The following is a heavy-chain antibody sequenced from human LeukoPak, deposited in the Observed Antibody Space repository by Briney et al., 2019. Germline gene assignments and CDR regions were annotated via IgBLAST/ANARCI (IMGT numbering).Heavy chain of an antibody. J-gene: IGHJ5*02. CDR3: ARVPTVSNWFDP. CDR2: VFYSGSK. D-gene: IGHD2/OR15-2a*01. V-gene: IGHV4-39*02. Sequence: SETLSLTCNVSGGSISNRAYYWAWIRQPPGKGLEWIGSVFYSGSKYSNPSLESRLTISVDTSKNHFSLRLTSVTAADTAIYYCARVPTVSNWFDPWGQGTLVTVSS. CDR1: GGSISNRAYY.